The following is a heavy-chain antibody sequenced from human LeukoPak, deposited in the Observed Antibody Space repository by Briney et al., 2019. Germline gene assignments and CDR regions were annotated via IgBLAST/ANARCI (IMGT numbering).Heavy chain of an antibody. CDR2: IYYSGST. CDR1: GGSIRSGSHY. V-gene: IGHV4-39*02. J-gene: IGHJ4*02. CDR3: AKRDDSGGNLVDL. D-gene: IGHD3-22*01. Sequence: SETLSLTCTVSGGSIRSGSHYWAWIRQPPGKGLEWIGSIYYSGSTYYNPSLENRVTISIDTSKNHFSLKLSSLSAADTSVYYCAKRDDSGGNLVDLWGQGTRVTVS.